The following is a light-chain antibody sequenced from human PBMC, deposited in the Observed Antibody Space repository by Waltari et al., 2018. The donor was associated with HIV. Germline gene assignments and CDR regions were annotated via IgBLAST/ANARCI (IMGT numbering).Light chain of an antibody. V-gene: IGLV1-47*01. Sequence: QSVLTQPPSASGTPGQRVTISCSGSRSNIGSNFVYWYQQLPGMAPKLLIYRNKQRPAGVPDRFSCSKSGTSASLAISGLRSEDGADYYCAVWDDSLTGHVVFGGGTKLTVL. CDR3: AVWDDSLTGHVV. CDR2: RNK. J-gene: IGLJ2*01. CDR1: RSNIGSNF.